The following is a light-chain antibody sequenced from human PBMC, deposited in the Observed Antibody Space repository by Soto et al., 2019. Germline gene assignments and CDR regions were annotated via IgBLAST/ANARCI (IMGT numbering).Light chain of an antibody. J-gene: IGLJ3*02. CDR3: SSYTSSSTWV. CDR1: SSDVGGYNY. Sequence: QSALTQPASVSGSPGQSIPISCTGTSSDVGGYNYVSWYQQHPDKAPKLMIYEVKYRPSGVSNRFSGSKSGNTASLTISGVQAEDEAVYYCSSYTSSSTWVFGGGTKLTVL. CDR2: EVK. V-gene: IGLV2-14*01.